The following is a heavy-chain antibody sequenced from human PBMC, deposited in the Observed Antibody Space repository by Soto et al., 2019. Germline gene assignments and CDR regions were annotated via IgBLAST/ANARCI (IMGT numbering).Heavy chain of an antibody. CDR2: VSHDGRNT. D-gene: IGHD6-19*01. Sequence: VQLVESGGGVVQPGRSLRLSCAASGFTFSDYAMHWVRQAPGKGLEWVAVVSHDGRNTHYADSVKGRFTISRDSSKNTVSLAMASMRVEDTAFYYGAKGGRQWLVTSDFNYWGQGALVTVSS. CDR3: AKGGRQWLVTSDFNY. V-gene: IGHV3-30*18. J-gene: IGHJ4*02. CDR1: GFTFSDYA.